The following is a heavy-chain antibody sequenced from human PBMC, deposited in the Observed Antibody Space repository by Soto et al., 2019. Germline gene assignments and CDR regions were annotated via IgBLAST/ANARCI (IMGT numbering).Heavy chain of an antibody. D-gene: IGHD6-13*01. CDR3: TRPGAAAGYFDL. CDR2: IRSKANSYAT. Sequence: GGSLRLSCAASGFTFSGSAMHWVRQASGKGLEWVGRIRSKANSYATAYAASVKGRFTISRDDSKNTAYLQMNSLKTEDTAVYYCTRPGAAAGYFDLWGRGTLVTVSS. CDR1: GFTFSGSA. J-gene: IGHJ2*01. V-gene: IGHV3-73*01.